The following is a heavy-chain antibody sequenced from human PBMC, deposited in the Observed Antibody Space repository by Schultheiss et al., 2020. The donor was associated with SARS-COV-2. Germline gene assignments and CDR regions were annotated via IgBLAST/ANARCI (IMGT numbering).Heavy chain of an antibody. CDR1: GFPFIDYA. V-gene: IGHV3-30-3*01. CDR3: ARRRIPFDY. CDR2: ISYDGGSQ. D-gene: IGHD2-2*02. J-gene: IGHJ4*02. Sequence: GESLKISCAASGFPFIDYAMHWLRQAPGKGLDWVALISYDGGSQYYADSVRGRFTIARDNSKNSLYLQMNSLRAEDTAVYYCARRRIPFDYWGQGTLVTVSS.